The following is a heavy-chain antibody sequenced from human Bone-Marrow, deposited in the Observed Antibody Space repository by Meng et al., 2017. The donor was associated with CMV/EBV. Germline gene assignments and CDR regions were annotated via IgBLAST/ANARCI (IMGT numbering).Heavy chain of an antibody. V-gene: IGHV3-48*03. Sequence: GESLKISCAASGFTFSSYEMNWFRQAPGKGLEWVSYISSSGSTIYYADSVKGRFTISRDNAKNSLYLQMNSLRAEDTAVYYCARDGETTIFGVVITPYYGMDVWGQGTTVTVSS. J-gene: IGHJ6*02. D-gene: IGHD3-3*01. CDR1: GFTFSSYE. CDR3: ARDGETTIFGVVITPYYGMDV. CDR2: ISSSGSTI.